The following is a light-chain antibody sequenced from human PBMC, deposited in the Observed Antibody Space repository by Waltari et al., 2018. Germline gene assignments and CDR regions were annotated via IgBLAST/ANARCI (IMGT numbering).Light chain of an antibody. CDR1: QYITVSW. CDR3: KQYDGSVVT. J-gene: IGKJ4*01. Sequence: CRASQYITVSWITWYNQKPGQAPRLLIYAASTRAPGVQDSFSGSGSGTDFTLTISRLEPEDSAVYSCKQYDGSVVTFGGGTKVEIK. CDR2: AAS. V-gene: IGKV3-20*01.